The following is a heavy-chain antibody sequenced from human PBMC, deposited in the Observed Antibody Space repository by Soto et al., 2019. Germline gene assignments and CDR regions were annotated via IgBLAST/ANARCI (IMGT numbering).Heavy chain of an antibody. J-gene: IGHJ4*02. V-gene: IGHV4-59*01. D-gene: IGHD6-19*01. CDR2: VYYTGST. CDR3: ARSVAVPGAHIDY. Sequence: SETLSLTCSVSGGSISGSYWSWIRQSPGKGLEWLGYVYYTGSTNYSPSLRSRVSISVDTSKNEFSLRLSSVTAADTAVYFCARSVAVPGAHIDYWAREPRSPSPQ. CDR1: GGSISGSY.